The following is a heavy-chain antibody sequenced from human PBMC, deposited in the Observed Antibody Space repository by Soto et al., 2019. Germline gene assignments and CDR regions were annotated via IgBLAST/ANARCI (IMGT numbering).Heavy chain of an antibody. CDR1: GYSFTNND. D-gene: IGHD3-16*01. CDR2: MNPGSGDT. Sequence: ASVKVSCKASGYSFTNNDVSWVRQATGQGLEWMGWMNPGSGDTGYAQKFQGRVTMTRDISIATAYMELSSLRSDDTAIYYCARMETFGSLNWFDTWGQGNLVTVSS. V-gene: IGHV1-8*01. CDR3: ARMETFGSLNWFDT. J-gene: IGHJ5*02.